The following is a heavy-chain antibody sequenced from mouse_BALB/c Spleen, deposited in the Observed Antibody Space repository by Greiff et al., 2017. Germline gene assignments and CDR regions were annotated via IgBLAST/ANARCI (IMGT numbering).Heavy chain of an antibody. Sequence: EVKLMESGAELVRPGALVKLSCKASGFTIKDYYMHWVKQRPEQGLEWIGWIDPENGNTIYDPKFQGKASITADTSSNTAYLQLSSLTSEDTAVYYCARKRARYEGFDYWGQGTTLTVSS. V-gene: IGHV14-1*02. J-gene: IGHJ2*01. D-gene: IGHD2-14*01. CDR1: GFTIKDYY. CDR3: ARKRARYEGFDY. CDR2: IDPENGNT.